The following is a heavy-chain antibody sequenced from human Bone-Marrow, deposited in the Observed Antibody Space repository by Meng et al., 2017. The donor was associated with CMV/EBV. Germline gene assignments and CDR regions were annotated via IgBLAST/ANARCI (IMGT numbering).Heavy chain of an antibody. J-gene: IGHJ6*02. CDR2: IIPILGIT. D-gene: IGHD3-10*01. V-gene: IGHV1-69*10. Sequence: SVKVSCKASGGTFSSYAISWVRQAPGQGLEWMGGIIPILGITSYAQNFQGRVTITADKSTTTAYMELSSLRSEDTAVYYCAIGTYSTMIRGLRAHYLYGMDVWGQGTTVTVSS. CDR1: GGTFSSYA. CDR3: AIGTYSTMIRGLRAHYLYGMDV.